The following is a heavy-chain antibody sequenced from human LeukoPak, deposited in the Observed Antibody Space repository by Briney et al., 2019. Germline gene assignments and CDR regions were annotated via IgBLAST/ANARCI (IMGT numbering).Heavy chain of an antibody. V-gene: IGHV4-61*01. J-gene: IGHJ3*02. D-gene: IGHD6-13*01. CDR2: IYYSGST. Sequence: SETLSLTSTVSGGSVSSGSYYWSWIRQPPGKGLEWIGYIYYSGSTNYNPSLKSRVTISVDTSKNQFSLKLSSVTAADTAVYYCARVRQPRAYAFDIWGQGTMVTVSS. CDR1: GGSVSSGSYY. CDR3: ARVRQPRAYAFDI.